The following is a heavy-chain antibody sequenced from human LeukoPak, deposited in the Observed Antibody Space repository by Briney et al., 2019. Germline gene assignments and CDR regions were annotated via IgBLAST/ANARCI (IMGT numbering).Heavy chain of an antibody. CDR3: ARGWGGLT. Sequence: SETLSLTCAVYGVSFSGYYWSWIRQPPGEGLEWIGEINHSGSTNHNPSLKSRVTISVDTSKNQFSLKLSSVTAADTAVYYCARGWGGLTWGQGTLVTVSS. CDR2: INHSGST. CDR1: GVSFSGYY. V-gene: IGHV4-34*01. D-gene: IGHD2-21*01. J-gene: IGHJ5*02.